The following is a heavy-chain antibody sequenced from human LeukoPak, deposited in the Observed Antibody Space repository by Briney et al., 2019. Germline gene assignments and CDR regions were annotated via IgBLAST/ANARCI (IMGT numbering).Heavy chain of an antibody. J-gene: IGHJ4*02. V-gene: IGHV1-8*03. CDR3: ATDRGLLWFGELLRAGFDY. D-gene: IGHD3-10*01. CDR2: MNPNSGNT. Sequence: ASVKVSCKASGYTFTSYDINWVRQATGQGLEWMGWMNPNSGNTGYAQKFQGRVTITRNTSISTAYMELSSLRSEDTAVYYCATDRGLLWFGELLRAGFDYWGQGTLVTVSS. CDR1: GYTFTSYD.